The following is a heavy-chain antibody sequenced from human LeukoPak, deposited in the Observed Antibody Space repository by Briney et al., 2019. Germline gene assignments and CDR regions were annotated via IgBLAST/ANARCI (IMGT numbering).Heavy chain of an antibody. Sequence: GGSLRLSCAASGFTVSSNYMSWVRQAPGKGLEWVSVIYSGGRTDYADSVKGRFTISRDNSKNTLYLQMNSLRAEDTAMYYRAREREGVRSAFDTWGQGTMVTVSS. CDR2: IYSGGRT. D-gene: IGHD3-10*01. J-gene: IGHJ3*02. CDR3: AREREGVRSAFDT. V-gene: IGHV3-53*01. CDR1: GFTVSSNY.